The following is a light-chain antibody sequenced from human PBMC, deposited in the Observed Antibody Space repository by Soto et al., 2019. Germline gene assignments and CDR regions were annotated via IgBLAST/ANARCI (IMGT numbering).Light chain of an antibody. J-gene: IGKJ1*01. CDR3: QQYGSSGRT. CDR1: QSVSNNY. CDR2: GAS. V-gene: IGKV3-20*01. Sequence: EIVLTQSPGTLSLSPGERATLSFRASQSVSNNYLAWYQQKPGQAPRLLIYGASSRATGIPDRFSGSGSGTDFTLTISRLEPEDFAVYYCQQYGSSGRTFGQGTKVDIK.